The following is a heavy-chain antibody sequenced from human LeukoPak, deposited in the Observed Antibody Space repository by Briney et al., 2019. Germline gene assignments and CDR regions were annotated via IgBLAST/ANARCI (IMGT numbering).Heavy chain of an antibody. J-gene: IGHJ4*02. CDR1: GFTFSSYD. CDR3: ARSYYDSSGDTFDH. Sequence: GGSLRLSCAASGFTFSSYDMHWVRQATGKGLEWVSAIGTAGDTYYPGSVKGRFTISRENAKNSLYLQMNSLRAGDTAVYYCARSYYDSSGDTFDHWGQGTLVTVSS. V-gene: IGHV3-13*01. CDR2: IGTAGDT. D-gene: IGHD3-22*01.